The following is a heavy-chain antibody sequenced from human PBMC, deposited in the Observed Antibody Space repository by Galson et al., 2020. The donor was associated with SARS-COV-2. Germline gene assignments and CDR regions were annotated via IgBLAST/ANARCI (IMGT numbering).Heavy chain of an antibody. CDR1: GYSVSTTNY. Sequence: SETLSLTCTVSGYSVSTTNYWGWVRQPPGRGLEWIGIVHPSGTTYYHPSLKSRLTITVDTSKNQFSLRLDSVTAADTALYYCARQGVNMIVLVTVPGWYFDLWGRGTLVSVSA. CDR2: VHPSGTT. D-gene: IGHD3-22*01. J-gene: IGHJ2*01. CDR3: ARQGVNMIVLVTVPGWYFDL. V-gene: IGHV4-38-2*02.